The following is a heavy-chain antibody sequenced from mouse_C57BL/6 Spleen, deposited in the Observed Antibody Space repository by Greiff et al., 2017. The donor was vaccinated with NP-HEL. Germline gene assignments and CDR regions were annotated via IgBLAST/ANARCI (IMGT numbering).Heavy chain of an antibody. J-gene: IGHJ3*01. CDR1: GYTFTSYW. CDR3: ARVGYYDYDVPFAY. V-gene: IGHV1-50*01. D-gene: IGHD2-4*01. Sequence: VQLQQPGAELVKPGASVKLSCKASGYTFTSYWMQWVKQRPGQGLEWIGEIDPSDSYTNYNQKFKGKATLTVDTSSGTAYMQLSSLTSEDSAVYYCARVGYYDYDVPFAYWGQGTLATVSA. CDR2: IDPSDSYT.